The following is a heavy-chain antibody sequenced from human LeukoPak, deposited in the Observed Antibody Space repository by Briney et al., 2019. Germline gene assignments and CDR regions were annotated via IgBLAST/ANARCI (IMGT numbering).Heavy chain of an antibody. J-gene: IGHJ4*02. CDR1: GYTFTGYY. D-gene: IGHD6-13*01. Sequence: ASVKVSCKASGYTFTGYYMHWVRQAPGQGLEWMGRINPNSGGTNYAQKFQGRVTMTRDTSISTAYMEPSRLRSDDTAVCYCARLGIAAAGAFRDYWGQGTLVTVSS. CDR2: INPNSGGT. CDR3: ARLGIAAAGAFRDY. V-gene: IGHV1-2*06.